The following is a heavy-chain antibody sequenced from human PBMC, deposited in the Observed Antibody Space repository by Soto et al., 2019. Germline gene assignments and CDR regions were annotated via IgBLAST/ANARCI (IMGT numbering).Heavy chain of an antibody. CDR1: GGTFSSYA. D-gene: IGHD4-17*01. CDR2: IIPIFGTA. J-gene: IGHJ6*02. Sequence: QVQLVQSGAEVKKPGSSVKVSCKASGGTFSSYAISWVRQAPGQGLEWMGGIIPIFGTANYAQKFQGRVTITADESTSTAYMELSILRSEDTAVYYCASPYGDVFPHYYYGMDVWGQGTTVTVSS. CDR3: ASPYGDVFPHYYYGMDV. V-gene: IGHV1-69*01.